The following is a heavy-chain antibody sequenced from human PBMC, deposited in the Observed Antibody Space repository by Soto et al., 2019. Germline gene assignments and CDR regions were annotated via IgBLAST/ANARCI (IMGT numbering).Heavy chain of an antibody. Sequence: SETLSLTCTVSGGSISSGDYYWSWIRQPPGKGLEWIGYIYYSGSTYYNPSLKSRVTISVDTSKNQFSLKLSSVTAADTAVYYCARDVTWAAFDIWGQGTMVTVSS. CDR3: ARDVTWAAFDI. CDR2: IYYSGST. V-gene: IGHV4-30-4*01. D-gene: IGHD4-4*01. J-gene: IGHJ3*02. CDR1: GGSISSGDYY.